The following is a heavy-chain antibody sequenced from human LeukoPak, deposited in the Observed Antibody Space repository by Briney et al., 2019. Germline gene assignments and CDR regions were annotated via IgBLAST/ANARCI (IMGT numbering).Heavy chain of an antibody. CDR2: IMPLFGTA. V-gene: IGHV1-69*05. J-gene: IGHJ4*02. CDR1: GGTFNNSA. D-gene: IGHD6-13*01. Sequence: SVKVSCKTSGGTFNNSAISWVRQAPGQGLEWLGGIMPLFGTAGYAQKFQGRVTITKDESTRTVYLELTSLTSDDTAVYYCARLAAAGFSFDYWGQGTLVTVSS. CDR3: ARLAAAGFSFDY.